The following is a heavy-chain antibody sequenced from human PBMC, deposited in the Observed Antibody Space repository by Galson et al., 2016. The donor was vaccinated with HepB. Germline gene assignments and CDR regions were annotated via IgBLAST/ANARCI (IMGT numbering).Heavy chain of an antibody. J-gene: IGHJ4*02. Sequence: SLRLSCAASGLHFSSYAMHWVRQAPGKGLEWVAVISFDGRVTYYADSVKGRFTISRDNSENTLYLQMHSLSAEDTAVYYCATYCGGDCYYNWGQGTLVTVSS. CDR1: GLHFSSYA. CDR2: ISFDGRVT. D-gene: IGHD2-21*02. V-gene: IGHV3-30*04. CDR3: ATYCGGDCYYN.